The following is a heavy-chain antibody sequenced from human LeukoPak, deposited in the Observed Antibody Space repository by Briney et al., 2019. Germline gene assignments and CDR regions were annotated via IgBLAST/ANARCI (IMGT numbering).Heavy chain of an antibody. V-gene: IGHV4-30-4*01. J-gene: IGHJ4*02. CDR2: ISYSGST. Sequence: PSETLSLTCAVSGGSISSANYYWNWIRQPPGKGLEWIGYISYSGSTHYNPSLKSRVTISVDTSKNQFSLKLSSVTAADTAVYYCARGAYYSSSWSYDYWGQGTLVTVSS. CDR1: GGSISSANYY. CDR3: ARGAYYSSSWSYDY. D-gene: IGHD6-13*01.